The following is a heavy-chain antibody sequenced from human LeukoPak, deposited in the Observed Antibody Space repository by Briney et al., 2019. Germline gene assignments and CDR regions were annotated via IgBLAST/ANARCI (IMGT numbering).Heavy chain of an antibody. J-gene: IGHJ3*02. Sequence: GESLKISCKGSGYSFTSYWIGWVRQMPGKGLEWMGIIYPGDSDTRYSPSFQGQVTISADKSISTAYLQWSSLKASDTAMYYCARLPKAVAIMGGAFDIWGQGTMVTVSS. CDR2: IYPGDSDT. V-gene: IGHV5-51*01. CDR3: ARLPKAVAIMGGAFDI. D-gene: IGHD6-19*01. CDR1: GYSFTSYW.